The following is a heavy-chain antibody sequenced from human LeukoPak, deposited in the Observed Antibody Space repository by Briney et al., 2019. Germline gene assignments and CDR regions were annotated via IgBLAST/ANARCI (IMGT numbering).Heavy chain of an antibody. D-gene: IGHD3-22*01. CDR1: GGSISTYY. V-gene: IGHV4-59*01. J-gene: IGHJ4*02. Sequence: SETLSLTCTVSGGSISTYYWSWLRQPPGKGLQWIGYIYNSGSPKYNPSLKSRVTISIDTSNSQFSLKLSSVTAADTAVYYCARTDGSGWFFDYWGQGALVTVSS. CDR2: IYNSGSP. CDR3: ARTDGSGWFFDY.